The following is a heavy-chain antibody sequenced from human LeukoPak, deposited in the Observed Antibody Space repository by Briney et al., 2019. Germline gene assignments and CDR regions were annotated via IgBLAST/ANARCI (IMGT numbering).Heavy chain of an antibody. V-gene: IGHV3-74*01. Sequence: GGSLRLSCAASGFTFSSYWMHWVRQAPGKGLVWVSRINSDGSSTSYADSVEGRFTISRDNAKNTLYLQMNSLRAEDTAVYYCAREDYGSGSLDYWGQGTLVTVSS. CDR3: AREDYGSGSLDY. J-gene: IGHJ4*02. CDR2: INSDGSST. D-gene: IGHD3-10*01. CDR1: GFTFSSYW.